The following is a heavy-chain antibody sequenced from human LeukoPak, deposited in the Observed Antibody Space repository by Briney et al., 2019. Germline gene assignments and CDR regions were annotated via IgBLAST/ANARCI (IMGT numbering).Heavy chain of an antibody. V-gene: IGHV1-69*13. Sequence: SVKVSCKASGGTFGSYAISWVRQAPGQGLEWMGGIIPIFGTANYAQKFQGRVTITAGESTSTAYMELSSLRSEDTAVYYCARDLPLEGNGMDVWGQGTTVTVSS. CDR2: IIPIFGTA. J-gene: IGHJ6*02. CDR1: GGTFGSYA. CDR3: ARDLPLEGNGMDV.